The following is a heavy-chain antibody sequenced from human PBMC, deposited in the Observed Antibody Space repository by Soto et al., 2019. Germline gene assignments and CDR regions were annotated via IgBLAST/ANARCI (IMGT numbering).Heavy chain of an antibody. V-gene: IGHV1-69*08. CDR3: AREFTISGMDV. CDR1: GGTFSSYT. CDR2: IIPILGIA. J-gene: IGHJ6*02. Sequence: QVQLVQSGAEVKKPGSSVKVSCKASGGTFSSYTISWVRQAPGQGREWMGRIIPILGIANYAQKFQGRVTITADKPTSTAYMELSSLRSEDTAVYYCAREFTISGMDVWGQGTTVTVSS. D-gene: IGHD3-9*01.